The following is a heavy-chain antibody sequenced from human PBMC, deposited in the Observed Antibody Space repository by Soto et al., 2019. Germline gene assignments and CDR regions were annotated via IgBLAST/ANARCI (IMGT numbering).Heavy chain of an antibody. V-gene: IGHV3-23*01. Sequence: PGGSLRLSCAASGFTFSSYAMSWVRQAPGKGLEWVSAISGSCGSTYYADSVKGRFTISRDNSKNTLYLQMNSLRAEDTAVYYCAKGMYYYDSSGPVTGFDYWGQGTLVTVSS. D-gene: IGHD3-22*01. J-gene: IGHJ4*02. CDR2: ISGSCGST. CDR3: AKGMYYYDSSGPVTGFDY. CDR1: GFTFSSYA.